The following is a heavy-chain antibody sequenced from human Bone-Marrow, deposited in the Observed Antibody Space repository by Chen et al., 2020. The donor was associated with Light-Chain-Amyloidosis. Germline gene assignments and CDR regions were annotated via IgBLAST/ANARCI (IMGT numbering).Heavy chain of an antibody. J-gene: IGHJ4*02. D-gene: IGHD2-21*01. CDR3: ARRRDGYNFDY. CDR1: GYTFPNYW. V-gene: IGHV5-51*01. CDR2: IYPDDSDA. Sequence: SGPEVKXPGESLKISCKGSGYTFPNYWIGWVRQMPGKGLEWMGVIYPDDSDAXXXXXXXXXXXXXXXXXXXXXXXXXXXXXXXXXXXYYCARRRDGYNFDYWGQGTLVTVSS.